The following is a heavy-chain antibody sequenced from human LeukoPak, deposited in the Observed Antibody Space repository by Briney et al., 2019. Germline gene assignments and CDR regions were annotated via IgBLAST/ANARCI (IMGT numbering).Heavy chain of an antibody. J-gene: IGHJ5*02. Sequence: SETLSLTCTVSGGSISSGSYYWSWIRQPAGKGLEWIGRLYTSESTNYNPSLKSRVTMSVDTSKNQFSLKLSSVTAADTAVYYCARGDSSSFDPWGQGTLVTVSS. CDR3: ARGDSSSFDP. CDR2: LYTSEST. V-gene: IGHV4-61*02. D-gene: IGHD6-13*01. CDR1: GGSISSGSYY.